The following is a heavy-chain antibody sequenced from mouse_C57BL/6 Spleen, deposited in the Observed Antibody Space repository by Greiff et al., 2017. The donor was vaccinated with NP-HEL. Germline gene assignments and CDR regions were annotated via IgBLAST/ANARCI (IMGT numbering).Heavy chain of an antibody. V-gene: IGHV1-15*01. CDR2: IDPETGGT. Sequence: QVQLQQSGAELVRPGASVTLSCKASGYTFTDYEMHWVKQTPVHGLEWIGAIDPETGGTAYNQKFKGKAILTADKSSSTAYMELRSLTSEDSAVYYCTFITTVVAGDYWGQGTTLTVSS. CDR1: GYTFTDYE. D-gene: IGHD1-1*01. CDR3: TFITTVVAGDY. J-gene: IGHJ2*01.